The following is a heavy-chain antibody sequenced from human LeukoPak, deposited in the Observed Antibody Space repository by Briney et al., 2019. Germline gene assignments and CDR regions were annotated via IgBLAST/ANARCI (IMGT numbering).Heavy chain of an antibody. CDR1: GGSISSYY. V-gene: IGHV4-4*07. Sequence: SETPSLTRTVSGGSISSYYWSWIRQPAGKGLEWIGRFYTSGSTNYNPSPNTRVTMSVDTSKNHFSLKLSSVTAADTAVYYCARGQVGWGSNWFDPWGQGTLVTVSS. J-gene: IGHJ5*02. CDR2: FYTSGST. D-gene: IGHD3-10*01. CDR3: ARGQVGWGSNWFDP.